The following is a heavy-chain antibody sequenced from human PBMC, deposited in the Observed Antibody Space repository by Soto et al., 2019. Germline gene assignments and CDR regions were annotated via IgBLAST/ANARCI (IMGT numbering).Heavy chain of an antibody. D-gene: IGHD2-15*01. Sequence: GASVKVSCKASGGTFSSYTISWVRQAPGQGLEWMGRIIPILGIANYAQKFQGRVTITADKSTSTAYMELSSLRSEDTAVYYCASGFDSPVVEGYYYYYMDVWGKGTTVTVSS. J-gene: IGHJ6*03. CDR3: ASGFDSPVVEGYYYYYMDV. CDR1: GGTFSSYT. CDR2: IIPILGIA. V-gene: IGHV1-69*02.